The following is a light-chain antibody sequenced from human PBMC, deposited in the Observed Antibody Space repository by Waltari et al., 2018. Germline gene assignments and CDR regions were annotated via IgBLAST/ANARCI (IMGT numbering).Light chain of an antibody. J-gene: IGKJ4*01. CDR2: GGS. CDR1: QSINSNY. Sequence: EVVLTQSPGTLYLSPGERAPLSCRASQSINSNYLAWYQQKPGQSPSLLIYGGSTRATGIPDRFSGSGSGTDFTLTISRLEPEDFAVYYCQQYDISPPLTFGGGTKVEIK. CDR3: QQYDISPPLT. V-gene: IGKV3-20*01.